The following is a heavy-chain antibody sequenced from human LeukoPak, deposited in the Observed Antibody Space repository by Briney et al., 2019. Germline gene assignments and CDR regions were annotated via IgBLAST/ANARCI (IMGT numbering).Heavy chain of an antibody. CDR1: GFNFSNYW. J-gene: IGHJ5*02. D-gene: IGHD3-16*01. CDR3: ARGQTLMP. CDR2: IKRDGSEM. V-gene: IGHV3-7*01. Sequence: GSLRLSCATSGFNFSNYWMSWVRQAPGKGLEWVANIKRDGSEMYSLTSVKGRFTLSRDNAKKSLYLQMNSLRGEDTAVYYCARGQTLMPWGQGTLVTVSS.